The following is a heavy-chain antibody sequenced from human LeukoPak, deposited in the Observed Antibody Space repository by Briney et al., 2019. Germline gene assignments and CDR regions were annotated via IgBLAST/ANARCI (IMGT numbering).Heavy chain of an antibody. CDR3: TDPFGDAFGI. Sequence: GGSLRLSCAASGFTFSNYWMHWVRQAPGKGLVWVSHINSDGSNTNYADSVKGRFTISRDNAKNTLYLQMNSLRAEDTAVYYCTDPFGDAFGIWGQGTMVTVSS. CDR1: GFTFSNYW. J-gene: IGHJ3*02. V-gene: IGHV3-74*01. D-gene: IGHD3-3*01. CDR2: INSDGSNT.